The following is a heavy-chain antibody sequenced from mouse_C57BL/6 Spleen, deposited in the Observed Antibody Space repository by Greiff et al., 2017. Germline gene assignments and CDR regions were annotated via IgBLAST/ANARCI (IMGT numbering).Heavy chain of an antibody. CDR1: GYTFTDYY. CDR2: INPNNGGT. Sequence: EVQLQQSGPELAKPGASVKISCKASGYTFTDYYMNWVKQSHGKSLEWIGDINPNNGGTSYNQKFKGKATLTVDKSSITAYMELRSLTSEDSAVYYCASIPEGFDYWGQGTTLTVSS. J-gene: IGHJ2*01. V-gene: IGHV1-26*01. CDR3: ASIPEGFDY. D-gene: IGHD5-1-1*01.